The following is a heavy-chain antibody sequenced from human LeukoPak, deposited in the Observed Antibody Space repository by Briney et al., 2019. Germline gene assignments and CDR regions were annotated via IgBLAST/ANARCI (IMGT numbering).Heavy chain of an antibody. J-gene: IGHJ4*02. CDR2: IYSDNT. CDR3: ARRAGAYSHPYDY. CDR1: GFTFSTYN. D-gene: IGHD4/OR15-4a*01. Sequence: GGSLRLSCAASGFTFSTYNVHWVRQAPGKGLERVSFIYSDNTHYSDSVKGRFTISRDNSKNTLYLQMNSLRAEDTAVYYCARRAGAYSHPYDYWGQGTLVTVSS. V-gene: IGHV3-53*01.